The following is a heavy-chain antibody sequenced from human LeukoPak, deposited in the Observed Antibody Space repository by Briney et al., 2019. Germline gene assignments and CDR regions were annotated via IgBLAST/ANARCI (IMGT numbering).Heavy chain of an antibody. CDR2: IRSKANSYAT. CDR3: TRRASHYYDSSGYV. J-gene: IGHJ4*02. Sequence: GGSLRLSCAASGFTFSGSAMHWVRQASGKGLEWVGRIRSKANSYATAYAASVKGRFTISGDDSKNTAYLQMNSLKTEDTAVYYCTRRASHYYDSSGYVRGQGTLVTVSS. V-gene: IGHV3-73*01. CDR1: GFTFSGSA. D-gene: IGHD3-22*01.